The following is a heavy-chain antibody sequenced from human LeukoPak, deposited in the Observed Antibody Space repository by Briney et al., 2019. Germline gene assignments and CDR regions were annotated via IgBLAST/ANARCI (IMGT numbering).Heavy chain of an antibody. CDR2: ISVTGGTT. Sequence: GGSLRLSCAASGFTFSSYVMTWVRQAPGKGLEWVSTISVTGGTTYYADSVRGRFTISRDKSKKTLYLQINSLRAEDTAVYYCATPRNSSGYYYVVWGQGTLVTVSS. J-gene: IGHJ4*02. D-gene: IGHD3-22*01. CDR1: GFTFSSYV. V-gene: IGHV3-23*01. CDR3: ATPRNSSGYYYVV.